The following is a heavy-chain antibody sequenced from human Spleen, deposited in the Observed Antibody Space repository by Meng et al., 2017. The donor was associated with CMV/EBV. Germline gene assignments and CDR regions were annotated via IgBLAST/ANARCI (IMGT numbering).Heavy chain of an antibody. J-gene: IGHJ4*02. CDR2: MNPNSGNT. D-gene: IGHD6-19*01. Sequence: ASVKVSCKASGYTFTSYDINWVRQATGQGLEWMGWMNPNSGNTGYAQKFQGRVTMTRNTSISTAYMELSSLRSEDTAVYYCARMIAVAGTAPFDYWGQGSLVTVSS. CDR3: ARMIAVAGTAPFDY. V-gene: IGHV1-8*01. CDR1: GYTFTSYD.